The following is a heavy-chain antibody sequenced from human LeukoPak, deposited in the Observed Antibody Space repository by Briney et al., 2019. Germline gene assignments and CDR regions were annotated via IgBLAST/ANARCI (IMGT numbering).Heavy chain of an antibody. CDR1: GHSMSSDYS. CDR2: IYHNGAT. J-gene: IGHJ4*02. CDR3: AIRKSGNAIDY. Sequence: SETLSLTCTVSGHSMSSDYSWGWIRQPPGKGLEWIGNIYHNGATYYNPSLKSQITMSIDTSKNQFSLKLSSVTAAHTAVYYCAIRKSGNAIDYWGQGTLVTVSS. D-gene: IGHD5-12*01. V-gene: IGHV4-38-2*02.